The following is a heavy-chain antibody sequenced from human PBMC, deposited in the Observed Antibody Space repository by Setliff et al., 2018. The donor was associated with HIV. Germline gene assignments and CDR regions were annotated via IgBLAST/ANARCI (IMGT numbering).Heavy chain of an antibody. V-gene: IGHV4-59*01. Sequence: SETLSLTCTVSGGSISGYYWSWIRQPPGKGLEWIGTIFYTGNTNYNPSLKSRVTLSGGMSENQLFLRLSSVTAADTAVYYCARAGSYGWDYWGQGTLVTVSS. CDR2: IFYTGNT. J-gene: IGHJ4*02. D-gene: IGHD5-18*01. CDR3: ARAGSYGWDY. CDR1: GGSISGYY.